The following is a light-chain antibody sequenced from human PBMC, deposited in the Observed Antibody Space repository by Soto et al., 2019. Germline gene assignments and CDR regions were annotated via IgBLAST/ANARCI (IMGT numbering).Light chain of an antibody. CDR2: DVS. CDR1: NRYVGGYNY. J-gene: IGLJ1*01. V-gene: IGLV2-14*01. CDR3: SSYTSSSTLV. Sequence: LTPPGPGSGSPGQSIPFSFTGNNRYVGGYNYVSWYQQHPGKAPKLMIYDVSNRPSGVSNRFSGSKSGNTASLTISGLQAEDEADYYCSSYTSSSTLVFGTGTKVTVL.